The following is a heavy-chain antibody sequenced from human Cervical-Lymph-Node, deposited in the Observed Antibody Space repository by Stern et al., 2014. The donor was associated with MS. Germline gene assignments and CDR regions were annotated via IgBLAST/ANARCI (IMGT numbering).Heavy chain of an antibody. J-gene: IGHJ6*02. V-gene: IGHV3-9*01. CDR1: GFIFDDYA. Sequence: QLVESGGGLEQPGRSQRLSCAASGFIFDDYAMHWVRQAPGKGLEWVAGLRWNSGTIGYAESVKGRFTISRDNARKSLYLQMNSLRAEDTALYYCVKSMGATYYYYAMDVWGQGTTVIVSS. CDR3: VKSMGATYYYYAMDV. CDR2: LRWNSGTI. D-gene: IGHD1-26*01.